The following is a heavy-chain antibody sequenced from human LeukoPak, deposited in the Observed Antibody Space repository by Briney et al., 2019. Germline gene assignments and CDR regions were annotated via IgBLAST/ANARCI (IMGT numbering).Heavy chain of an antibody. V-gene: IGHV3-23*01. D-gene: IGHD2-8*02. CDR3: ARVAVSGPTGWFDS. Sequence: GASVKVSCKASGGTFSSCAMSWVRQAPGKGLEWVSSISGSGSSTYYADSVKGRFTISRDNVDNVVYLEMNSLGAEDTATYYCARVAVSGPTGWFDSWGQGTLVIVSS. CDR2: ISGSGSST. J-gene: IGHJ5*01. CDR1: GGTFSSCA.